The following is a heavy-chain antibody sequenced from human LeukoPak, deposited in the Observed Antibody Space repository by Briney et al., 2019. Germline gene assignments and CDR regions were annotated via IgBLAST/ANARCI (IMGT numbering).Heavy chain of an antibody. D-gene: IGHD4-11*01. Sequence: GGSLRLSCAASGFTFSDTWMHWVRQAPGEGLVWVSRIRSDGSDTRYAESVKGRFTISRDNAKNTLYLQMNSLRAEDTAVYYCAKVGLTVTTILDYFDTWGQGTLVTVSS. CDR2: IRSDGSDT. V-gene: IGHV3-74*01. CDR3: AKVGLTVTTILDYFDT. J-gene: IGHJ4*02. CDR1: GFTFSDTW.